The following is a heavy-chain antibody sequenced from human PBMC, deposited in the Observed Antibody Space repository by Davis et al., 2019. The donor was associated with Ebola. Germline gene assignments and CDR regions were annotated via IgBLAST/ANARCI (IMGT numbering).Heavy chain of an antibody. D-gene: IGHD3-3*01. CDR1: GFTFSSYA. CDR2: ISYDGSNK. CDR3: ARGMNYDFWSGYGY. Sequence: GGSLRLSCAASGFTFSSYAMHWVRQAPGKGLERVAVISYDGSNKYYADSVKGRFTISRDNSKNTLYLQMNSLRAEDTAVYYCARGMNYDFWSGYGYWGQGTLVTVSS. J-gene: IGHJ4*02. V-gene: IGHV3-30-3*01.